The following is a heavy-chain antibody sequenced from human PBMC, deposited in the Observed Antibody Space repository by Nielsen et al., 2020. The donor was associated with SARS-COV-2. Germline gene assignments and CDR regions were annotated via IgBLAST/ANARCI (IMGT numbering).Heavy chain of an antibody. CDR2: IYYSGST. J-gene: IGHJ6*03. Sequence: GSLRLSCTVSGGSISNSTNYWGWIRQPPGKGLEWIGSIYYSGSTYYNPSLKSRVTISIDTSKNQFSLKLSSMTAADTAVYYCARGPTVITYYYYYYYMDVWGKGTTVTVSS. V-gene: IGHV4-39*07. CDR1: GGSISNSTNY. D-gene: IGHD4-23*01. CDR3: ARGPTVITYYYYYYYMDV.